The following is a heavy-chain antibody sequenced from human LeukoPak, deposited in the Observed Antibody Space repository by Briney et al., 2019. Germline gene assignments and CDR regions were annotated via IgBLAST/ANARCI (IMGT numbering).Heavy chain of an antibody. CDR3: AKDAAPPYCGGDCLYYFDY. CDR2: ISGSGGST. CDR1: GFTFSSYA. D-gene: IGHD2-21*02. J-gene: IGHJ4*02. V-gene: IGHV3-23*01. Sequence: GGSLRLSCAASGFTFSSYAMSWVRQAPGKGLEWVSAISGSGGSTYYADSVKGRFTISRDNSKNTLYLQMNSLRAEDTAVYYCAKDAAPPYCGGDCLYYFDYWGQGTLVTVSS.